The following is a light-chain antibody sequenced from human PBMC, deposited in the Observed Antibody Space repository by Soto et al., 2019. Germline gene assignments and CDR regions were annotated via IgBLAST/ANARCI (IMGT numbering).Light chain of an antibody. Sequence: DIQMTQSPSSLSASVGDRVTITCQASQDISKFLNWYQQKPGKAPKLLIYDASNLEIGVPSRFSGSGSGTDFTFTISSLQPEDIGTYYCQQYDNLPPLTCGGGTKVEIK. CDR1: QDISKF. J-gene: IGKJ4*01. CDR2: DAS. CDR3: QQYDNLPPLT. V-gene: IGKV1-33*01.